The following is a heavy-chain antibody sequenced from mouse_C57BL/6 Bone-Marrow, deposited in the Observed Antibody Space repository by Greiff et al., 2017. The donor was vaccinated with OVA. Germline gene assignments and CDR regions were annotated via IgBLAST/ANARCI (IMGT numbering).Heavy chain of an antibody. CDR1: GFSLTSYG. D-gene: IGHD2-1*01. Sequence: QVQLQQSGPGLVQPSQSLSITCTVSGFSLTSYGVHWVRQSPGKGLEWLGVIWSGGSTDYNAAFISRLSISKDNSKSQVFFKMNSLQADDTAIYYCASIYYGNYFYYAMDYWGQGTSVTVSS. CDR3: ASIYYGNYFYYAMDY. V-gene: IGHV2-2*01. CDR2: IWSGGST. J-gene: IGHJ4*01.